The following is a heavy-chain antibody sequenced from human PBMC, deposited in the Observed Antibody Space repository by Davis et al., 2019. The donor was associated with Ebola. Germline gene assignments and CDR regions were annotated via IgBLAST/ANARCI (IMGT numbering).Heavy chain of an antibody. CDR1: GGSISSGGYY. J-gene: IGHJ6*02. D-gene: IGHD4-17*01. Sequence: PSETLSLTCTVSGGSISSGGYYWSWIRQHPGKGLEWIGYIYYSGSTYYNPSLKSRVTISVDTSKNQFSLKLSSVTAADTAVYYCARIPKTVTHAQSYYYYGMDVWGQGTTVTVSS. V-gene: IGHV4-31*03. CDR2: IYYSGST. CDR3: ARIPKTVTHAQSYYYYGMDV.